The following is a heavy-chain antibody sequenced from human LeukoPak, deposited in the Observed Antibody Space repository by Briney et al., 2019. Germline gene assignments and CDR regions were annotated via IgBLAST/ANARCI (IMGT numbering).Heavy chain of an antibody. CDR1: GFIFNTFA. Sequence: GGSLRLSCDASGFIFNTFAMHWVHQAPGRGLEWVSSITSGSDFIYYADSVKGRFAVSRDNAKNSLFLQMDSLRADDMGVYYCVRGASGSGDHWGQGTLVTVSS. V-gene: IGHV3-21*06. CDR2: ITSGSDFI. CDR3: VRGASGSGDH. D-gene: IGHD1-26*01. J-gene: IGHJ4*02.